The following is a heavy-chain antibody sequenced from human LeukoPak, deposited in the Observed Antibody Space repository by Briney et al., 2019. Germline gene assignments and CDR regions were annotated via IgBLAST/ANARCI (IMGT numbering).Heavy chain of an antibody. CDR3: AREAMEQWSVLGVYPSGFDV. Sequence: GGSLRLSCAASGFTFNRYWMSWVRQAPGKGLEWVAQIKSDGSEEYYADSVRGRFTISRDNAKSSLYLQMNSLGVEDTAVYYCAREAMEQWSVLGVYPSGFDVWGQGTTLTVS. J-gene: IGHJ6*02. CDR1: GFTFNRYW. V-gene: IGHV3-7*04. D-gene: IGHD6-19*01. CDR2: IKSDGSEE.